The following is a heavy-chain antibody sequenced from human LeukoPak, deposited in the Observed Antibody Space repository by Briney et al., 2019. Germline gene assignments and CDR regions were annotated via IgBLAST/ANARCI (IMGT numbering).Heavy chain of an antibody. D-gene: IGHD6-13*01. V-gene: IGHV4-34*01. CDR1: GGSFSGYY. CDR3: ARGVSSWYHDY. Sequence: SETLSLTCAVYGGSFSGYYWSWIRQPPGKGLEWIGEINHSGSTYYNPSLKSRVTISVDRSKNQFSLKLSSVTAADTAVYYCARGVSSWYHDYWGQGTLVTVSS. J-gene: IGHJ4*02. CDR2: INHSGST.